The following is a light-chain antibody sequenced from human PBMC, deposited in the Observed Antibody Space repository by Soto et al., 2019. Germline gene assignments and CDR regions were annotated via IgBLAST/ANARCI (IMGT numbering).Light chain of an antibody. CDR2: EVS. J-gene: IGLJ2*01. Sequence: QSVLTQPPSASGSPGQSVTISCTGTSSDVGGYNYVSWYQQHPGKAPKLMIYEVSKRPSGVPDRFSGSKSGNTASLTVSGLRAEDEADYYCSSYAGSKGLFGGGTKLTVL. CDR3: SSYAGSKGL. CDR1: SSDVGGYNY. V-gene: IGLV2-8*01.